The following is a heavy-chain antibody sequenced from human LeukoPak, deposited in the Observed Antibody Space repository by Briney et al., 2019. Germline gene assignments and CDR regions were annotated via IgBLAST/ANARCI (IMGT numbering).Heavy chain of an antibody. J-gene: IGHJ4*02. Sequence: ASLRVSPKPSGYTLTRYGISWGRPAPRQGLGWMGWISAYNVNTNYAPKLQGRVTMTTDTSTSTAYMELSSLRSDETAVYSCARDPSVADSFDCWGQGTL. CDR3: ARDPSVADSFDC. CDR2: ISAYNVNT. CDR1: GYTLTRYG. V-gene: IGHV1-18*01. D-gene: IGHD6-19*01.